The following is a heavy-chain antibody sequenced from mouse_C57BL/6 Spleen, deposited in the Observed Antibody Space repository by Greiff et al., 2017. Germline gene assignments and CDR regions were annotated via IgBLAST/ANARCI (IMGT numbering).Heavy chain of an antibody. Sequence: VQLQQSGPELVKPGASVKISCKASGYSFTDYNMNWVKQSNGKSLEWIGVINPNYGTTSYNQKFKGKATLTVDQSSSTAYMKLNSLTSEDTAVYYCATLYYGSSYGYFDVWGTGTTVTVSS. CDR1: GYSFTDYN. D-gene: IGHD1-1*01. J-gene: IGHJ1*03. CDR3: ATLYYGSSYGYFDV. V-gene: IGHV1-39*01. CDR2: INPNYGTT.